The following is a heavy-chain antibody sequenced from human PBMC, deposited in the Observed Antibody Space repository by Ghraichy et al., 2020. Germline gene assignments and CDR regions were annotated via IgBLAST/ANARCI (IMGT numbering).Heavy chain of an antibody. D-gene: IGHD6-6*01. V-gene: IGHV4-59*11. CDR1: GGSISSHY. Sequence: SQTLSLTCTVSGGSISSHYWSWIRQPPGKGLEWIGYIYYTGTTSDNPSLRSRVTISVDASKNQFSLKLNSVTAADTAVYYCARTLNSYSRSSNYWGQGTLVTVSS. CDR3: ARTLNSYSRSSNY. CDR2: IYYTGTT. J-gene: IGHJ4*02.